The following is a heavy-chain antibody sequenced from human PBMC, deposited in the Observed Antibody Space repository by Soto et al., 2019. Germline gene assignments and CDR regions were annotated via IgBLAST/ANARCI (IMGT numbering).Heavy chain of an antibody. V-gene: IGHV1-18*01. CDR3: ARETLVVAGTDYYYYYGMDV. J-gene: IGHJ6*02. Sequence: ASVKVSCKASGYTFTSYGISWVRQAPGQGLEWMGWISAYNGNTNYAQKIQGRVTMTTDTSTSTAYMELRSLRSDDTAVYYCARETLVVAGTDYYYYYGMDVWGQGTTVTVSS. CDR1: GYTFTSYG. CDR2: ISAYNGNT. D-gene: IGHD6-19*01.